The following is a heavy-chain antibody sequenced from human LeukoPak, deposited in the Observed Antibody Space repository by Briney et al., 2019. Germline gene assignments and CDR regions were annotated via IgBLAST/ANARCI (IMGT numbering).Heavy chain of an antibody. Sequence: SETLSPTCTVSGAYINNYYWTWIRQPAAQGLEWIGRLHATESAIYNPSLKGRVTMSLDTSKDQLSLTLTSVTAADSAVYYCASLSSGAAFDVWGQGAVVTVSS. V-gene: IGHV4-4*07. D-gene: IGHD3-22*01. J-gene: IGHJ3*01. CDR1: GAYINNYY. CDR3: ASLSSGAAFDV. CDR2: LHATESA.